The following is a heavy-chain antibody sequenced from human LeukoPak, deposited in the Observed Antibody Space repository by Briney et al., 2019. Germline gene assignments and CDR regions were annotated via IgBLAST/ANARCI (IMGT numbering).Heavy chain of an antibody. J-gene: IGHJ6*02. CDR3: ARALRARITGTTASFYGMDV. CDR2: IYYSGST. D-gene: IGHD1-20*01. CDR1: GGSIFSYY. V-gene: IGHV4-59*01. Sequence: PSETLSLTCTVSGGSIFSYYWSWIRQPPGKGLEWIGYIYYSGSTNYNPSLKSRVTISVDTSKNQFSLKLRSVTAADTAVYYCARALRARITGTTASFYGMDVWGQGTTVTVSS.